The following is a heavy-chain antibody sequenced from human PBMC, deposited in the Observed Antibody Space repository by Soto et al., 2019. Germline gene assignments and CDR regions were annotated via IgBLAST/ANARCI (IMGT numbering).Heavy chain of an antibody. V-gene: IGHV3-13*01. CDR1: GFTFSGFD. CDR3: ARGQEVGAHFFDS. Sequence: EVQLVESGGNLVQPGGSLRLSCEASGFTFSGFDVHWVRQVTGRGLEWVSTIGTSGDTYYAVSVKGRFTISRDNAKNSLSLQLNSLRAGDTAVYYCARGQEVGAHFFDSWGQGTQVTASS. J-gene: IGHJ4*02. D-gene: IGHD2-15*01. CDR2: IGTSGDT.